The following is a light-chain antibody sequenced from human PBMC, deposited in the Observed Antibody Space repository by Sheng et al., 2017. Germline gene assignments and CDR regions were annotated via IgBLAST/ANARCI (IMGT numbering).Light chain of an antibody. Sequence: DIQMTQSPSILSASVGDRVTITCRASANIDGWLAWYQQKPGEAPKVLISEASNLQSGVPSRFSGSGSGTEFSLTINTLQPDDFATYYCQQYRRFWTFGQGTKVEIK. J-gene: IGKJ1*01. CDR2: EAS. CDR3: QQYRRFWT. V-gene: IGKV1-5*03. CDR1: ANIDGW.